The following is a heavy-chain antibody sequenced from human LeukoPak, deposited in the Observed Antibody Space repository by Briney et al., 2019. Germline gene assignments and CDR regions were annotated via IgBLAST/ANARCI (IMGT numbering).Heavy chain of an antibody. D-gene: IGHD6-13*01. V-gene: IGHV4-34*01. CDR3: ARVAIAAAGTTRNFDY. J-gene: IGHJ4*02. CDR2: INHSGST. CDR1: GGSFSGYY. Sequence: SGTLSLTCAVYGGSFSGYYWSWIRQPPGKGLEWIGEINHSGSTNYNPSLKSRVTISVDTSKNQFSLKLSSVTAADTAVYYCARVAIAAAGTTRNFDYWGQGTLVTVSS.